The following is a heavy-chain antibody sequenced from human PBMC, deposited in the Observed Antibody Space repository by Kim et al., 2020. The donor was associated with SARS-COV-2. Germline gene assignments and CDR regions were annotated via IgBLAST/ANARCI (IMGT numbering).Heavy chain of an antibody. Sequence: YTDYAGSVKSRATINPDTSKNQVSLQLNSVTPEDTAVYYCARTTSGLYDYWGQGTLVTVSS. J-gene: IGHJ4*02. CDR2: YT. D-gene: IGHD1-1*01. V-gene: IGHV6-1*01. CDR3: ARTTSGLYDY.